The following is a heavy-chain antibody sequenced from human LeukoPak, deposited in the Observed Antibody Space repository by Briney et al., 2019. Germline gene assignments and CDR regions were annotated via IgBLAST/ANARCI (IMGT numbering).Heavy chain of an antibody. CDR3: ARATSGYSSGWPTSFDY. Sequence: SETLSLTCTVPGGSISSSSYYWGWIRQPPGKGLEWIGSIYYSGSTYYNPSLKSRVTISVDTSKNQFSLKLSSVTAADTAVYYCARATSGYSSGWPTSFDYWGQGTLVTVSS. J-gene: IGHJ4*02. CDR1: GGSISSSSYY. CDR2: IYYSGST. V-gene: IGHV4-39*07. D-gene: IGHD6-19*01.